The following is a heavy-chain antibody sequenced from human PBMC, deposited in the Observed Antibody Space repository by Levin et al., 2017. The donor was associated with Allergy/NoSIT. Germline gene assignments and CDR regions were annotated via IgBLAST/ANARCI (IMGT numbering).Heavy chain of an antibody. CDR1: GFTFSSYG. V-gene: IGHV3-33*01. D-gene: IGHD5-18*01. CDR3: ARPMDTAMGLHYFDS. J-gene: IGHJ4*02. Sequence: PGGSLRLSCAASGFTFSSYGIHWVRQAPGKGLEWVAVIWYTGSNKYYADSVKGRFTISRDNSKNTLYLQMNSLRAEDTAVYYCARPMDTAMGLHYFDSWGQGTLVTVSS. CDR2: IWYTGSNK.